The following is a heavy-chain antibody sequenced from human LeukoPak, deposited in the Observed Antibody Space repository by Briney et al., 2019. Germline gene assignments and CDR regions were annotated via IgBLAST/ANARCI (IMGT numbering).Heavy chain of an antibody. CDR2: IKSKTDGGTT. J-gene: IGHJ6*03. Sequence: PGRSLRLSCAASGFTFSSYVMHWVRQAPGKGLEWVGRIKSKTDGGTTDYAAPVKGRFTISRDDSKNTLYLQMNSLKTEDTAVYYCTTDDVVVPAAENYYMDVWGKGTTVTVSS. D-gene: IGHD2-2*01. CDR3: TTDDVVVPAAENYYMDV. CDR1: GFTFSSYV. V-gene: IGHV3-15*01.